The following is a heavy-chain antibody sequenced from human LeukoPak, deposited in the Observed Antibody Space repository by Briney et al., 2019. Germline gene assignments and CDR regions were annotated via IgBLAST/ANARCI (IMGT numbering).Heavy chain of an antibody. CDR1: GYTFTGYY. V-gene: IGHV1-2*02. CDR3: ARDWEYYDSSGYFHWFDP. Sequence: GASVKVSCKASGYTFTGYYMHWVRQAPGQGLEWMGWINPNSGGTNYAQKFQGRVTMTRGTSISTAYMELSRLRSDDTAVYYCARDWEYYDSSGYFHWFDPWGQGTLVTVSS. D-gene: IGHD3-22*01. CDR2: INPNSGGT. J-gene: IGHJ5*02.